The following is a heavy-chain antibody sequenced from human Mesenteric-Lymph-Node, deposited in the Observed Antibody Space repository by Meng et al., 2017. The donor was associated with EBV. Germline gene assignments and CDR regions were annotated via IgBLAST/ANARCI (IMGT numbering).Heavy chain of an antibody. J-gene: IGHJ4*02. V-gene: IGHV4-59*01. CDR3: ARAFYGDYWRHFDY. CDR1: DGSMRGYY. Sequence: QGPLQELGPGLVKPSETLSLPCTVSDGSMRGYYWSWIRESPGKGLEWVGFIYYSGSTTYNPSLESRVTVSIDMSKNQFSLKLSSVTAADTAMYYCARAFYGDYWRHFDYWGQGTLVTVSS. CDR2: IYYSGST. D-gene: IGHD4-17*01.